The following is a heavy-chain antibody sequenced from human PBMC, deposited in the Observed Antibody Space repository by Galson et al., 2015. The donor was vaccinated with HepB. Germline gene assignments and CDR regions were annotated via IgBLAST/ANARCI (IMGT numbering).Heavy chain of an antibody. CDR3: ARCRVNDIRLMDV. CDR1: GFTFSSFG. CDR2: IWYDGRNK. J-gene: IGHJ6*02. V-gene: IGHV3-33*01. D-gene: IGHD3-9*01. Sequence: SLRLSCAASGFTFSSFGMHWVRQAPGKGLEWVAVIWYDGRNKYYADSVKGRFTISRDNSKNTMYLQMNSLRVEDTAVYYCARCRVNDIRLMDVWGQGTTVTVAS.